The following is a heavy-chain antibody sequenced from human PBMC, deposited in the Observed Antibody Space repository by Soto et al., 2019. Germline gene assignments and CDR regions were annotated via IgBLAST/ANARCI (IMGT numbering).Heavy chain of an antibody. CDR1: GFTVSSNY. D-gene: IGHD3-16*01. Sequence: EVQLVESGGGLVQPGGSLRLSCAASGFTVSSNYMSWVRQAPGKGLEWVSVIYSGGSTYYADSVKGRFTISRDNSKNTLYLPMNSLRAEDTAVYYCASGGIDLTSYYYYGMDVWGQGTTVTVSS. J-gene: IGHJ6*02. CDR2: IYSGGST. CDR3: ASGGIDLTSYYYYGMDV. V-gene: IGHV3-66*01.